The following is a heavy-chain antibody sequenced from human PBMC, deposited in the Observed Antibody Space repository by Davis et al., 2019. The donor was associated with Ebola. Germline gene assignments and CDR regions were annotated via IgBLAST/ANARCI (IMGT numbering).Heavy chain of an antibody. Sequence: GESLKISCAASGFIFSDYWMTWVRQPPGKGLEWVANIKQDGSEKYYVDSVKGRFTISRDNAKNSLYLQMDSLRAEDTAVYYCAREGELWITFPDYWGQGILVTVTS. D-gene: IGHD3-16*01. CDR3: AREGELWITFPDY. J-gene: IGHJ4*02. CDR2: IKQDGSEK. V-gene: IGHV3-7*03. CDR1: GFIFSDYW.